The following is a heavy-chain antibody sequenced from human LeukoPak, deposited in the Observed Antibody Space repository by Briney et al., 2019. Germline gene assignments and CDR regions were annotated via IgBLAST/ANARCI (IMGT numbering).Heavy chain of an antibody. J-gene: IGHJ4*02. CDR3: AKAKHPYDSLFDY. V-gene: IGHV3-48*04. CDR1: GFTFSSYS. D-gene: IGHD3-22*01. CDR2: ISSSGSTI. Sequence: GGSLRLSCAASGFTFSSYSMNWVRQAPGKGLEWVSYISSSGSTIYYADSVKGRFTISRDNAKNSLYLQMNSLRAEDTAVYYCAKAKHPYDSLFDYWGQGTLVTVSS.